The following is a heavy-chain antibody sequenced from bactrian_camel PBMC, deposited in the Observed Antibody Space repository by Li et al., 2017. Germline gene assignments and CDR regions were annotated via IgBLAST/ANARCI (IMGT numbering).Heavy chain of an antibody. Sequence: VQLVESGGGSVQTGDSLTLSCRLTNYPYNPHCLGWFRQVPGKDREDREGVAAIHTGGDISYADSVKGRFTIAQDNFKNILYLQLNNLQPEDTAMYYCAAKRSGGTLSEPLAKYWGQGTQVTVSS. CDR2: IHTGGDI. J-gene: IGHJ4*01. V-gene: IGHV3S67*01. D-gene: IGHD5*01. CDR3: AAKRSGGTLSEPLAKY. CDR1: NYPYNPHC.